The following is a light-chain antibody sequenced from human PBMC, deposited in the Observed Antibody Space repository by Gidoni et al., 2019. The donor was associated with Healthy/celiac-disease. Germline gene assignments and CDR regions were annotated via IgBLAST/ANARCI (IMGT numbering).Light chain of an antibody. CDR2: KDS. Sequence: YELTQPPSVSVSPGQTARITCSGDALPKQYAYWYQQKPGQAPVLVIYKDSERPSGIPERFSGSSSGTTVTLTISGVQAEDEADYYCQSADSSGTYQVFGTGTKVTVL. CDR3: QSADSSGTYQV. CDR1: ALPKQY. V-gene: IGLV3-25*03. J-gene: IGLJ1*01.